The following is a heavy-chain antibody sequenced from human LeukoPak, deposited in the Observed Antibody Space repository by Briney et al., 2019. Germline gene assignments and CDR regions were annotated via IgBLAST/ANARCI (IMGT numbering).Heavy chain of an antibody. V-gene: IGHV3-23*01. J-gene: IGHJ4*02. CDR2: ISGSGANT. CDR3: AKDASGSYCPDY. Sequence: GGSLRLSCAAAGFTFSSFGMSWVRQAPGKGLEWVSGISGSGANTHYADSVKGRFTISRDSSKNTLYLQMNSLRAEGTATYYCAKDASGSYCPDYWGQGTLVTVSS. CDR1: GFTFSSFG. D-gene: IGHD1-26*01.